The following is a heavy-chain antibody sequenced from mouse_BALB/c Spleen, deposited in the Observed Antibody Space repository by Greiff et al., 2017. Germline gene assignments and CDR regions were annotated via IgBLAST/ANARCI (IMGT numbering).Heavy chain of an antibody. Sequence: EVKLMESGGGLVKPGGSLKLSCAASGFTFSSYTMSWVRQTPEKRLEWVATISSGGGNTYYPDSVKGRFTISRDNAKNNLYLQMSSLRSEDTALYYWARGPLDFAYWGQGTLVTVSA. CDR3: ARGPLDFAY. D-gene: IGHD2-10*02. V-gene: IGHV5-9*03. CDR1: GFTFSSYT. CDR2: ISSGGGNT. J-gene: IGHJ3*01.